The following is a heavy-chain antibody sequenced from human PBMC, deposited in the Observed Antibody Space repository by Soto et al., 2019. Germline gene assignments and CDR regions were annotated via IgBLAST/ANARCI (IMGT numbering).Heavy chain of an antibody. J-gene: IGHJ6*02. CDR2: IYYSGST. Sequence: PSETLYLTCTVSGGSISSGGYYWSWIRQHPGKGLEWIGYIYYSGSTYYNPSLKSRVTISVDTSKNQFSLKLSSVTAADTAVYYCARDPYGAKLVTNKYGMDVWGQGTTVTVSS. V-gene: IGHV4-31*03. D-gene: IGHD3-16*02. CDR3: ARDPYGAKLVTNKYGMDV. CDR1: GGSISSGGYY.